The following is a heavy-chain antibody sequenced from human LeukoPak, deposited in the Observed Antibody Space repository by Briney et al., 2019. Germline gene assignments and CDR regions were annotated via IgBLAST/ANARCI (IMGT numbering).Heavy chain of an antibody. V-gene: IGHV3-7*03. CDR3: ARDSSATSNSNWFDP. J-gene: IGHJ5*02. D-gene: IGHD3-10*01. CDR2: IKQDGSEK. CDR1: GFTFSSYW. Sequence: GGSLRLSCAASGFTFSSYWMSWVRQAPGKGLEWVANIKQDGSEKYYVDSVKGRFTISRDNAKNSLYLQVNSLRAEDTAVYYCARDSSATSNSNWFDPWGQRTLVTVSS.